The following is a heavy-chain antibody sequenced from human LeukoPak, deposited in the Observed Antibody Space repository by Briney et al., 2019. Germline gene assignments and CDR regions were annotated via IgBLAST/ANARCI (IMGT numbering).Heavy chain of an antibody. V-gene: IGHV4-59*12. CDR3: ARGLTGYSSGSYDY. CDR1: GDSISPYY. D-gene: IGHD6-19*01. Sequence: PSETLSLTCTVSGDSISPYYWSWSRQSPGKGLEWIGYVHYSGSTKYNPSLKSRVTISLDTSKNQFSLKLSSVTAADTAVYYCARGLTGYSSGSYDYWGQGTLVTVSS. CDR2: VHYSGST. J-gene: IGHJ4*02.